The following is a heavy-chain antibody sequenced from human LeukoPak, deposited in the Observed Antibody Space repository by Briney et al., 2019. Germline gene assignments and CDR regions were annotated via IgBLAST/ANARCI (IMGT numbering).Heavy chain of an antibody. CDR2: IRYDGSNK. CDR3: AKKYYYGSGTYIFYFDY. V-gene: IGHV3-30*02. J-gene: IGHJ4*02. Sequence: GGSLRLSCAASGFTFSSYGMHWVRQAPGKGLEWVAFIRYDGSNKYYADSVKGRFTISRDNSENTLYLQMNSLRAEDTALYYCAKKYYYGSGTYIFYFDYWGQGTPVTVSS. D-gene: IGHD3-10*01. CDR1: GFTFSSYG.